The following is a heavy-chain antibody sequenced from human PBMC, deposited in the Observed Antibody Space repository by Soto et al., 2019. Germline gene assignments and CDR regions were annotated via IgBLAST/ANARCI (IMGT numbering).Heavy chain of an antibody. CDR1: GFTFSSYA. CDR2: ISGSGGST. Sequence: EVQLLESGGGLVQPGGSLRLSCAASGFTFSSYAMSWVRQAPGKGLEWVSAISGSGGSTYYADSVKGRFIISRDNSKNTLYLQMNSLRAEDTAVYYCANSIAAAGIAMDYWGQGTLVTVSS. D-gene: IGHD6-13*01. J-gene: IGHJ4*02. CDR3: ANSIAAAGIAMDY. V-gene: IGHV3-23*01.